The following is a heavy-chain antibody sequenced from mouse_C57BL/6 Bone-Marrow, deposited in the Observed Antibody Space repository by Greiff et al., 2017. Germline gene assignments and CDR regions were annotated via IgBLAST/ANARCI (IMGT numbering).Heavy chain of an antibody. D-gene: IGHD6-1*01. CDR2: IYPGGGYT. CDR3: ARCQGFFDY. J-gene: IGHJ2*01. Sequence: QVHVKQSGAELVRPGTSVKMSCKASGYTFTNYWIGWAKQRPGHGLEWIGDIYPGGGYTNYNEKFKGKATLTADKSSSTAYMQFSSLTSEDSAIYYCARCQGFFDYWGQGTTLTVSS. V-gene: IGHV1-63*01. CDR1: GYTFTNYW.